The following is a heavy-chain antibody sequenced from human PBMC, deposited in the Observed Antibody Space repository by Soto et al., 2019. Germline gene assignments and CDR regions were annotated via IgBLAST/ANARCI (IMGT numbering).Heavy chain of an antibody. D-gene: IGHD3-22*01. CDR2: IWYDGSNK. CDR3: ARGGARLYYYDGYGMDV. CDR1: GFTFSSYG. V-gene: IGHV3-33*01. J-gene: IGHJ6*02. Sequence: GGSLRLSCAASGFTFSSYGMHWVRQAPGKGLEWVAVIWYDGSNKYYADSVKGRFTISRDNSKNTLYLQMNSLRAEDTAVYYCARGGARLYYYDGYGMDVWGQGTTVTVSS.